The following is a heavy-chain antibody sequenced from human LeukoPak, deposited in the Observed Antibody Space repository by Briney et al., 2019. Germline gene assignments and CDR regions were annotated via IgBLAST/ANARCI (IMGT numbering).Heavy chain of an antibody. V-gene: IGHV1-24*01. CDR3: AIPSGTFLAYYYGLDV. CDR2: FYPEDGET. J-gene: IGHJ6*02. CDR1: GYTLTELS. Sequence: ASVKVSCKVSGYTLTELSMQWVRQAPGKGLEWMGGFYPEDGETIYAQKFQCRVTMTEDKSTDTVYMELNSLRSEDTAVYYCAIPSGTFLAYYYGLDVWGQGTTVTVSS. D-gene: IGHD1-26*01.